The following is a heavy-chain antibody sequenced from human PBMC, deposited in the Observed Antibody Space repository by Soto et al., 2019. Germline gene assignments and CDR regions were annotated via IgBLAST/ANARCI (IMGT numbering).Heavy chain of an antibody. Sequence: PGGSLRLSCAASGLNFNNAWLSWVRQAPGKGLEWVGHIKSKTDGGSIDYAAPVKGRFTISRDDSINTVYLQMNSLKTEDTASYYCTTDSYRPTTTCYPLLHWGHGTLVTVSS. CDR2: IKSKTDGGSI. CDR3: TTDSYRPTTTCYPLLH. D-gene: IGHD2-2*01. V-gene: IGHV3-15*01. J-gene: IGHJ4*01. CDR1: GLNFNNAW.